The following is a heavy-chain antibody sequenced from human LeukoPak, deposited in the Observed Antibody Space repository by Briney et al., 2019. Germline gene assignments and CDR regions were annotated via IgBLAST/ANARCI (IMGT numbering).Heavy chain of an antibody. Sequence: GGSLRLFCAASGFTFSDYYMSWIRQAPGKGLEWVSYISSSGSTIYYADSVKGRFTISRDNAKNSLYLQMNSLRAEDTAVYYCARGGVRWLAISGFFVYWGQGTLVTVSS. CDR2: ISSSGSTI. CDR3: ARGGVRWLAISGFFVY. V-gene: IGHV3-11*01. CDR1: GFTFSDYY. D-gene: IGHD5-24*01. J-gene: IGHJ4*02.